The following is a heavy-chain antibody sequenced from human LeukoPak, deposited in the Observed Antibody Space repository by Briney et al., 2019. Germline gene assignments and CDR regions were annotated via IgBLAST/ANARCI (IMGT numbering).Heavy chain of an antibody. Sequence: SGKSLRLSCAASGFTFSSFAMHWVRQAPAKGLEWVAVISFEGRNKYYADSLKGRFTISRDNSKNTLYLRMNSLRGEDTAVYYSAKDPGGYYFDNWGQGTVVTVSS. V-gene: IGHV3-30*18. CDR1: GFTFSSFA. J-gene: IGHJ4*02. CDR2: ISFEGRNK. CDR3: AKDPGGYYFDN. D-gene: IGHD1-14*01.